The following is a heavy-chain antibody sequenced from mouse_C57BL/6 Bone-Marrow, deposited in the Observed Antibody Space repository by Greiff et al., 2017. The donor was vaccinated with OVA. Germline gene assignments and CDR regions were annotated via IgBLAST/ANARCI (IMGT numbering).Heavy chain of an antibody. CDR3: AMLTAQATSFAY. CDR2: IHPSDSDP. Sequence: QVQLQQPGAELVKPGASVKVSCKASGYTFTSYWMHWVKQRPGQGLEWIGRIHPSDSDPNYNQKFKGKATLTVDQSSSPAYMQLLSLTSEDSAVYYCAMLTAQATSFAYWGQGTLVTVSA. J-gene: IGHJ3*01. CDR1: GYTFTSYW. V-gene: IGHV1-74*01. D-gene: IGHD3-2*02.